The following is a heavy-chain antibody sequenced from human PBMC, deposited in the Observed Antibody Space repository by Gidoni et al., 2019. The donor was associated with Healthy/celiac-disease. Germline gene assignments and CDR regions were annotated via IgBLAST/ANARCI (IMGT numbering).Heavy chain of an antibody. CDR1: GYTFTGYY. Sequence: QLQLVQSGAEVYKPGASVKVSCKAPGYTFTGYYMHWVRQCPRQGREWMGWSNANSGGTNDAQKLQGRVTRTRDTSISTAYMALRRLRSDDTAVYYCARGYPRSSGYYNWFDPWGQVTLVTVSS. CDR2: SNANSGGT. V-gene: IGHV1-2*02. CDR3: ARGYPRSSGYYNWFDP. D-gene: IGHD3-22*01. J-gene: IGHJ5*02.